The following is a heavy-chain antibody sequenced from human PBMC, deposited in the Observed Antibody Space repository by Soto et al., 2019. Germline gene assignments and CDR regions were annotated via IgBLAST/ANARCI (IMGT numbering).Heavy chain of an antibody. CDR3: AGGGGGVVVVPGANRGDF. Sequence: EVRLVESGGGSVQPGRSLRLSCAASGFNFDDYAMHWVRQAPGKGLEWVSGISWDSNSIGYADSVKGRVIISRDNAKNSLYVRMSSLRVEDTGVYYCAGGGGGVVVVPGANRGDFWGQGTLVTVSS. CDR1: GFNFDDYA. CDR2: ISWDSNSI. J-gene: IGHJ4*02. D-gene: IGHD2-2*01. V-gene: IGHV3-9*01.